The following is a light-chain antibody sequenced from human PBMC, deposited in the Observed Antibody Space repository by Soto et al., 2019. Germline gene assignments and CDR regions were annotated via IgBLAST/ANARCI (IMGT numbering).Light chain of an antibody. J-gene: IGLJ2*01. V-gene: IGLV1-40*01. Sequence: QSVLTQPPSVSGAPGQRVTISCTGSSSNIGGGYDVHWYQQFPGKAPKLLMYGNRYRPSGVPDRFSGSKSGTSASLAITGLQAEDEADYYCQSYDSNLSGVVFGGGTKLTVL. CDR2: GNR. CDR3: QSYDSNLSGVV. CDR1: SSNIGGGYD.